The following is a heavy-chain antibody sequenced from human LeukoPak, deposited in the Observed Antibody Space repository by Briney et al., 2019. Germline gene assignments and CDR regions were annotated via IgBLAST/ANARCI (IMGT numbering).Heavy chain of an antibody. CDR3: AARTQSYNWFDP. D-gene: IGHD1-14*01. Sequence: GRSLRLSCAASGFTFSSYRMHWVRQAPGKGLEWVAVISYDGSNKYYADSVKGRFTISRDNSKNTLYLQMNSLRAEDTAVHYCAARTQSYNWFDPWGQGTLVTVSS. V-gene: IGHV3-30*03. CDR1: GFTFSSYR. CDR2: ISYDGSNK. J-gene: IGHJ5*02.